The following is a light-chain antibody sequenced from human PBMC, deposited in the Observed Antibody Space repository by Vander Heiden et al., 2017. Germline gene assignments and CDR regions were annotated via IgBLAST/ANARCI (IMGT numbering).Light chain of an antibody. J-gene: IGKJ2*01. Sequence: DIVMTQSPDSRAVPLGERATINCKSSQSVLYSSNNKNHLVWYQQKPGQPPKLLIYWASTRESGVPDRFSGSASGTDFTLTISSLQAEDVAVYYCQQYYTTPYTFGQGTKLEIK. CDR1: QSVLYSSNNKNH. CDR2: WAS. CDR3: QQYYTTPYT. V-gene: IGKV4-1*01.